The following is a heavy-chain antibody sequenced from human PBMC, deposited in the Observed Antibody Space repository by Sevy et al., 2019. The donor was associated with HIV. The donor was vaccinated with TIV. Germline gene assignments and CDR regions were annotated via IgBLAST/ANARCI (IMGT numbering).Heavy chain of an antibody. V-gene: IGHV3-23*01. D-gene: IGHD1-26*01. CDR2: ISGSGDTT. J-gene: IGHJ4*02. CDR3: AKESGTYLGGNIDC. Sequence: GGSLRLSCAASGYTFSDYWMHWVRQAPGKGLEWVSGISGSGDTTYYADSVKGRFTISRDNSKNTLYLQMNSLRAEDTAVYYCAKESGTYLGGNIDCWGQGTLVTVSS. CDR1: GYTFSDYW.